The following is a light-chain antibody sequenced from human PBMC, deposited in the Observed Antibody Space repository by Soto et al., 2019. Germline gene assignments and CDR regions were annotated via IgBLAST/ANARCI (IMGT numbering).Light chain of an antibody. CDR3: AAWDDSLNGQGV. J-gene: IGLJ2*01. CDR2: SNN. CDR1: SSNIGSNT. V-gene: IGLV1-44*01. Sequence: QSVLTQPTSASGTPGQRVTISCSGNSSNIGSNTVNWYQQLPGTAPKLLIYSNNQRPSGVPDRFSGSKSGTSASLAISGLQSEDEADYYCAAWDDSLNGQGVFGGGTKLTVL.